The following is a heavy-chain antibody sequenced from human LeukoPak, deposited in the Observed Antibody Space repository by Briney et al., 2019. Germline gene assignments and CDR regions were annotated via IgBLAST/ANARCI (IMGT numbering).Heavy chain of an antibody. CDR3: ATGNYYDSRGYYTFGH. Sequence: GGSLRLSCAASGFTFSRYWMHWVRRAPGKGLVWVSRINGDGSTTSYADSVKGGFTISRDNAKNTLYLQMNSLRAEDTAVYYCATGNYYDSRGYYTFGHWGQGTLVTVSS. CDR2: INGDGSTT. CDR1: GFTFSRYW. D-gene: IGHD3-22*01. J-gene: IGHJ1*01. V-gene: IGHV3-74*01.